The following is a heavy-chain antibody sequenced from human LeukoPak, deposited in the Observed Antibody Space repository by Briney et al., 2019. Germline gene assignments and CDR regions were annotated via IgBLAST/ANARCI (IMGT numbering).Heavy chain of an antibody. CDR2: IYTSGST. V-gene: IGHV4-4*07. CDR3: ARVALYDSSGHNYFDY. CDR1: GGSISSYY. Sequence: SETLSLTCTVSGGSISSYYWSWIRQPAGKGLEWIGRIYTSGSTNYNPSLTSRVTMSVDTSKNQFSLKLSSVTAADTAVYYCARVALYDSSGHNYFDYWGQGTLVTVSS. J-gene: IGHJ4*02. D-gene: IGHD3-22*01.